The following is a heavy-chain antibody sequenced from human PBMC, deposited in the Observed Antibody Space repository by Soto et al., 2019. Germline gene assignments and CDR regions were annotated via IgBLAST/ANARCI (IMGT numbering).Heavy chain of an antibody. CDR2: ISGSGGST. J-gene: IGHJ6*03. CDR3: AKPPLTIFGVVIGPNYYMDV. CDR1: GFTFSSYA. V-gene: IGHV3-23*01. D-gene: IGHD3-3*01. Sequence: GGSLRLSCAASGFTFSSYAMSWVCQAPGKGLEWVSAISGSGGSTYYADSVKGRFTISRDNSKNTLYLQMNSLRAEDTAVYYCAKPPLTIFGVVIGPNYYMDVWGKGTTVTVSS.